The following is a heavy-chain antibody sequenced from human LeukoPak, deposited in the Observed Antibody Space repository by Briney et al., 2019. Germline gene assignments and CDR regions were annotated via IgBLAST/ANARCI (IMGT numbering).Heavy chain of an antibody. V-gene: IGHV3-23*01. D-gene: IGHD3-22*01. J-gene: IGHJ3*02. Sequence: GGSLRLSCAASGFTFSSYAMSWVRQAPGKGLEWVSAISGSGGSTYYADSVKGRFTISRDNSKSALYLQMNSLRAEDTAVYYCARDRSGYYSDAFDIWGQGTMVTVSS. CDR3: ARDRSGYYSDAFDI. CDR2: ISGSGGST. CDR1: GFTFSSYA.